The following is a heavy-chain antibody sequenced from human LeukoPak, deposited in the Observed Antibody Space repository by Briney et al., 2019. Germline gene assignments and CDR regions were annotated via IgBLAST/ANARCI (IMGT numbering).Heavy chain of an antibody. CDR1: GASISSYY. D-gene: IGHD2-2*01. CDR2: ISNSGGT. Sequence: SETLSLTCTVSGASISSYYWTWVRQPPGKGLEWIGYISNSGGTNYNPSLTRRVTISVDTSKNQFSLKLTSVTAADTAIYFCTRHSTSPAPSAYWGQGTLVTVSS. CDR3: TRHSTSPAPSAY. J-gene: IGHJ4*02. V-gene: IGHV4-59*08.